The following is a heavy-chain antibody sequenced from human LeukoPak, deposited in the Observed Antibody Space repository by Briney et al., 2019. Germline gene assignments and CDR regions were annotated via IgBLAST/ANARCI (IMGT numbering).Heavy chain of an antibody. Sequence: GGSLRLSCAASGFTFDDYGMSWVRQAPGKGLEYVSGINWNGGSTGYADSVKGRFTISRENAKNSLYLQMNSLRAEDTALYYCASARSYDIMTGTDYWGHGTLVTVYS. V-gene: IGHV3-20*04. CDR1: GFTFDDYG. D-gene: IGHD3-9*01. CDR2: INWNGGST. J-gene: IGHJ4*01. CDR3: ASARSYDIMTGTDY.